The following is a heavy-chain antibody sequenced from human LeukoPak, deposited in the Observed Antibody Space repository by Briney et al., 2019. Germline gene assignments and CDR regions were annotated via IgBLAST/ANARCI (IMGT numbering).Heavy chain of an antibody. V-gene: IGHV3-49*03. CDR3: TRKPSHCDY. CDR2: IRSKAYGGTT. J-gene: IGHJ4*02. CDR1: GFTFGDHA. Sequence: GGSLRLSCTASGFTFGDHAMSWFRQAPGKGLEWVGFIRSKAYGGTTEYAASVKGRFTISRDDSKSIAYLQMNSLKTEDTAVYYCTRKPSHCDYWGQGTLVTVSS. D-gene: IGHD2-2*01.